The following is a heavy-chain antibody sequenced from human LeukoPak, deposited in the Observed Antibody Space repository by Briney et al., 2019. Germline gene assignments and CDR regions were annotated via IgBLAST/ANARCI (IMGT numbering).Heavy chain of an antibody. CDR3: ARGGNEDLFDT. CDR2: INPNSGGT. Sequence: ASVKVSCKASGYTFTGYYMHWVRHAPGEGREWVGWINPNSGGTNYAQKFRGRVTMTRDTSISTAYMELSRMISDDTDVYDCARGGNEDLFDTWGQGTMVTVSS. D-gene: IGHD4-23*01. V-gene: IGHV1-2*02. J-gene: IGHJ3*02. CDR1: GYTFTGYY.